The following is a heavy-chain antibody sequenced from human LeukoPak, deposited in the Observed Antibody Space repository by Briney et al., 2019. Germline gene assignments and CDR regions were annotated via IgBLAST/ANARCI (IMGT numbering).Heavy chain of an antibody. CDR3: ACPIRGGSHAFDI. Sequence: GESLKISCKSSGYSFTSYWIGWVRQMPEKGLEWMGIIYPGDSDTRYSPSFQGQVTISADKSISTAYLQWSSLKASDTAMYYCACPIRGGSHAFDIWGQGTMVTVSS. CDR1: GYSFTSYW. CDR2: IYPGDSDT. V-gene: IGHV5-51*01. J-gene: IGHJ3*02. D-gene: IGHD3-16*01.